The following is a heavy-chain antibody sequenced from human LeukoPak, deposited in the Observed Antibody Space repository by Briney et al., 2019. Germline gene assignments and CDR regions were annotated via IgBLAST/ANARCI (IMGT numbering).Heavy chain of an antibody. J-gene: IGHJ4*02. V-gene: IGHV3-9*01. CDR2: ISWNSADI. Sequence: GGSLRLSCAASGFKFDGYAMHWVRHVPGKGLEWVSGISWNSADIDFADSVKGRFTISRDNAKNSLYLQMESLRPEDTAFYYCAKGNGGNLDFWGQGTLVTVSS. CDR1: GFKFDGYA. CDR3: AKGNGGNLDF. D-gene: IGHD2-15*01.